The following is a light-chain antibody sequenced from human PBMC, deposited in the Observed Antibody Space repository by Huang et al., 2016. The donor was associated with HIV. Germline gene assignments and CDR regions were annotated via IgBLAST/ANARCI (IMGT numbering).Light chain of an antibody. V-gene: IGKV4-1*01. Sequence: DIVMTQSPDSLAVSLGGRATINCQSSQSVLYRSNNKNYLAWYQQKPGQPPKLLIYWASTRESGVPDRFTGSGSGTDFSLTISSLQAEDVAVYYCQQYDTSPWTFGQGTKVEIK. J-gene: IGKJ1*01. CDR1: QSVLYRSNNKNY. CDR3: QQYDTSPWT. CDR2: WAS.